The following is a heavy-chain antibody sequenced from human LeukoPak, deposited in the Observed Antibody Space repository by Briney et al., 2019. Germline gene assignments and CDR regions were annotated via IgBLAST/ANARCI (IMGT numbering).Heavy chain of an antibody. CDR2: ISAYNGNT. Sequence: AASVKVSCKASGYTFTSYGISWVRQAPGQGLEWMGWISAYNGNTNYAQKLQGRVTMTTDTSTSTAYMELRSLRSDDTAVYYCARTIVGATLVYYFDYWGQGTLVTVSS. CDR1: GYTFTSYG. J-gene: IGHJ4*02. CDR3: ARTIVGATLVYYFDY. V-gene: IGHV1-18*01. D-gene: IGHD1-26*01.